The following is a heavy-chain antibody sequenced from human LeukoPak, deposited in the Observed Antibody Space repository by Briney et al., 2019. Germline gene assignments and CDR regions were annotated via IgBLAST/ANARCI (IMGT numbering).Heavy chain of an antibody. D-gene: IGHD2-21*01. CDR2: IRPNDSEP. CDR1: GYSFSTYW. V-gene: IGHV5-10-1*01. Sequence: ESLRISCKVSGYSFSTYWITWVRQMPGGALEWMGRIRPNDSEPNYSPSFQGHVTISADRSINTVYLQWSSLRASDTAIYFCARHYSNDHTLFDFWGQGALVTVST. CDR3: ARHYSNDHTLFDF. J-gene: IGHJ4*02.